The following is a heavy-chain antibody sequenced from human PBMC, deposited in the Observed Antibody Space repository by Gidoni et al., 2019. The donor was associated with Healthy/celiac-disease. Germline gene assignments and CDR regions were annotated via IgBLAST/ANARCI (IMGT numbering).Heavy chain of an antibody. CDR2: IYYSGRT. CDR3: ARHYLWFGGP. V-gene: IGHV4-39*01. D-gene: IGHD3-10*01. Sequence: QLQLQESGPGLVKPSETLSLTCAVSGGSISSSSYYWGGIRQPPGKGLEWIGSIYYSGRTYYNPSLKSRVTISVDTSKNQFSLKLSSVTAADTAVYYCARHYLWFGGPWGQGTLVTVSS. CDR1: GGSISSSSYY. J-gene: IGHJ5*02.